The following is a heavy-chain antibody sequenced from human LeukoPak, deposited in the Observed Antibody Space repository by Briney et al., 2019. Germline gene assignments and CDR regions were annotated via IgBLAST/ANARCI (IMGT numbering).Heavy chain of an antibody. CDR1: GGSISSYY. V-gene: IGHV4-59*01. CDR2: IYYSGST. D-gene: IGHD3-16*01. CDR3: ARSVSGSYFDY. Sequence: PSETLSLTCTVSGGSISSYYWSWIRQPPGKGLEWIGYIYYSGSTSYNPSLKSRVTISVDTSKNQFSLKLTSVTAADTAVYYCARSVSGSYFDYWGQGTLLTVSS. J-gene: IGHJ4*02.